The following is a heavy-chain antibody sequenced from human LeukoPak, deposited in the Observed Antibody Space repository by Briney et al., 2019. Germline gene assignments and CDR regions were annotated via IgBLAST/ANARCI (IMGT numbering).Heavy chain of an antibody. J-gene: IGHJ4*02. D-gene: IGHD1-26*01. Sequence: SETLSLTCSVSGGSISSYFWSWIRQPPGKGLEWIGYIYNSGSTNYNTNYNPSLQSRVTISVDTSKSQFSLKLASVTAADTAVYYCASLVGTYDFWGQGTLVTVSS. CDR2: IYNSGSTNYNT. CDR1: GGSISSYF. V-gene: IGHV4-59*08. CDR3: ASLVGTYDF.